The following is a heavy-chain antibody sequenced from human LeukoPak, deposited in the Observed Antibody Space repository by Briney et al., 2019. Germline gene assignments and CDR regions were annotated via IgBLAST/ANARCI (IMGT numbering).Heavy chain of an antibody. J-gene: IGHJ4*02. Sequence: GGSLRLSCAASGFTFDDYAMHWVRQAPGKGLEWVSLISWDGGATYYADSVRGRFTISRDNAKNSLYLQMNSLRAEDTAVYYCARDEVGGPLKYWGQGILVTVSS. CDR3: ARDEVGGPLKY. CDR2: ISWDGGAT. D-gene: IGHD1-26*01. V-gene: IGHV3-43D*03. CDR1: GFTFDDYA.